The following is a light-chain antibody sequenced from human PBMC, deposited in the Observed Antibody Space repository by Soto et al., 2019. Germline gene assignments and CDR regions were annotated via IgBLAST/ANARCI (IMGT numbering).Light chain of an antibody. CDR1: QGINTY. Sequence: CRASQGINTYLAWYQRKPGQAPKLLIYAASTLQAGVTSRFSGDGSGTEFTLTIRSLQPDDFATYFCQQLNTYPLTFGGGTKVDIK. J-gene: IGKJ4*01. CDR2: AAS. V-gene: IGKV1-9*01. CDR3: QQLNTYPLT.